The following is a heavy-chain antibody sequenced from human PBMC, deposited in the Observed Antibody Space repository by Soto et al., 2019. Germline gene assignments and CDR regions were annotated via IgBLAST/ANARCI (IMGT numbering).Heavy chain of an antibody. CDR3: ASSSTRWLVLRYYGMDV. CDR2: ISSSSSYI. D-gene: IGHD2-2*01. J-gene: IGHJ6*02. Sequence: PGGSLRLSCAASGFTFSSYSMNWVRQAPGKGLEWVSSISSSSSYIYYADSVKGRFTISRDNAKNSLYLQMNSLRAEDTAVYYCASSSTRWLVLRYYGMDVWGQGTTVTVSS. V-gene: IGHV3-21*01. CDR1: GFTFSSYS.